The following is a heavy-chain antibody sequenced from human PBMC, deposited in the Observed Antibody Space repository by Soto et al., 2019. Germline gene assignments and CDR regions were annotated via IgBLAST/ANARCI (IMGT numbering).Heavy chain of an antibody. Sequence: PGGSLRLSCAASGFSFNNYGMHWVRQTQGKGLEWMAVISYDGSKKYYADSVKGRFTISRDNSKNTLYLQMNSLRTEDTAVYYCAKVRGSTLIDYWGRGTLVTVSS. CDR3: AKVRGSTLIDY. CDR1: GFSFNNYG. D-gene: IGHD4-17*01. V-gene: IGHV3-30*18. J-gene: IGHJ4*02. CDR2: ISYDGSKK.